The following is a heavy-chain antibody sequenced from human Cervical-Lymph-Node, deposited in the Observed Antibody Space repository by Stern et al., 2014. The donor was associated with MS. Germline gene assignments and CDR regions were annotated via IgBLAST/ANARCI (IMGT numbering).Heavy chain of an antibody. CDR3: ARDIAAADY. CDR1: GFSFSTYS. CDR2: MSATGSPI. V-gene: IGHV3-48*01. Sequence: EDQLVESGGTLVQPGESLRLSCAASGFSFSTYSMTWVRQAPGKGLECVSYMSATGSPIYYADSVKGRFTISRDNGKNSLYLQMNSLRVDDTAVYYCARDIAAADYWGQGTLVTVSS. D-gene: IGHD6-13*01. J-gene: IGHJ4*02.